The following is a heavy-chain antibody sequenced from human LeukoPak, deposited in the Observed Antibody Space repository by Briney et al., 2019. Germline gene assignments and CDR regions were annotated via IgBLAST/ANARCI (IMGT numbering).Heavy chain of an antibody. D-gene: IGHD3-10*01. J-gene: IGHJ5*02. V-gene: IGHV4-59*08. CDR2: IYYSGST. CDR1: GGSISSYY. Sequence: SETLSLTCTVSGGSISSYYWSWIRQPPGKGLEWIGYIYYSGSTYYNPSLKSRVTISVDTSKNQFSLKLSSVTAADTAVYYCARHFDYYGSGPTPRYNWFDPWGQGTLVTVSS. CDR3: ARHFDYYGSGPTPRYNWFDP.